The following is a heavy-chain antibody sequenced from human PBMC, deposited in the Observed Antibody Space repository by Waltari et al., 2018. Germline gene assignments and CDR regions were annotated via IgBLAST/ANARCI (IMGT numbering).Heavy chain of an antibody. Sequence: EVQLVESGGGLIQPGGSLRLACAASGFTVTSNYMSRGRQAPGKGLEWVSVIYSGGSTYYADSVKGRFTISRDNSKNKLYLQMNSLRAEDTAVYYCARDLGDGYRGYWGQGTLVTVSS. D-gene: IGHD5-12*01. CDR2: IYSGGST. V-gene: IGHV3-53*01. CDR3: ARDLGDGYRGY. CDR1: GFTVTSNY. J-gene: IGHJ4*02.